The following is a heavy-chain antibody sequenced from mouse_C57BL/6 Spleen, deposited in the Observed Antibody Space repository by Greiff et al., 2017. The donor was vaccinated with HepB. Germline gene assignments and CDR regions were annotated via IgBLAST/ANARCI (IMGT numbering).Heavy chain of an antibody. CDR1: GYTFTDYE. V-gene: IGHV1-15*01. J-gene: IGHJ2*01. D-gene: IGHD1-1*01. Sequence: VNVVESGAELVRPGASVTLSCKASGYTFTDYEMHWVKQTPVHGLEWIGAIDPETGGTAYNQKFKGKAILTADKSSSTAYMELRSLTSEDSAVYYCTRSGYGSLFDYWGQGTTLTVSS. CDR2: IDPETGGT. CDR3: TRSGYGSLFDY.